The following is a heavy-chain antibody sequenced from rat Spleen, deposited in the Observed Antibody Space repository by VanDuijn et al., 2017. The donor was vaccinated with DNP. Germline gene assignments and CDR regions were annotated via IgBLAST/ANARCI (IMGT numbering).Heavy chain of an antibody. CDR3: TSNPHIRTAAPFDY. CDR1: GITFSDHN. CDR2: ISYDRSDT. V-gene: IGHV5-7*01. Sequence: EVQLVESGGGLVQPGRSLKLSCVVSGITFSDHNMAWVRQAPKKGLEWVGTISYDRSDTYYRDSVKGRFSISRDNAKSTLYLQVNSLRSEDTATYYCTSNPHIRTAAPFDYWGQGVMVTVSS. D-gene: IGHD3-8*01. J-gene: IGHJ2*01.